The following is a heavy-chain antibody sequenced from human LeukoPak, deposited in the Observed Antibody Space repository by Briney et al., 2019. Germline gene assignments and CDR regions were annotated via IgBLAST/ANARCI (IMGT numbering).Heavy chain of an antibody. CDR1: GDTVSSNSAA. Sequence: SQTLSLTCAISGDTVSSNSAAWNWIRRSPSRGLEWLGRTYYRSKWYNDYAISVKSRITINPDTSKNQFSLQLNSVTPEDTAVYYCARGTWAAGLDYWGQGTLVTVSS. D-gene: IGHD6-13*01. J-gene: IGHJ4*02. CDR2: TYYRSKWYN. V-gene: IGHV6-1*01. CDR3: ARGTWAAGLDY.